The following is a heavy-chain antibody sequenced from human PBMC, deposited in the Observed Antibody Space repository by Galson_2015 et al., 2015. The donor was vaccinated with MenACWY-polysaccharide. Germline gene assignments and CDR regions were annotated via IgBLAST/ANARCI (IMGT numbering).Heavy chain of an antibody. J-gene: IGHJ5*02. D-gene: IGHD3-22*01. CDR3: ARGGKHYDDSAGYLNWVGG. V-gene: IGHV1-8*01. CDR2: MNPNSGNT. CDR1: GYTFSSYD. Sequence: SVKVSCKASGYTFSSYDINWVRQTTGQGLEWMGWMNPNSGNTGYAQKFQGRVTMTRNTSISIAYMELSSLRSEDTAVYYCARGGKHYDDSAGYLNWVGGWCQGTLGTVSS.